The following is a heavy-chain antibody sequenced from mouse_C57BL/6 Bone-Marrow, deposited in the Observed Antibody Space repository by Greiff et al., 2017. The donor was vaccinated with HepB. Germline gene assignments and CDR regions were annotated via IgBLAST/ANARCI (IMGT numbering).Heavy chain of an antibody. CDR1: GFNIKDYY. CDR3: SRNYGSSWFAY. Sequence: VQLQQSGAELVKPGASVKLSCTASGFNIKDYYMHWVKQRTEQGLEWNGRIDPEDGETKYAPKFRGKATITADTSSNTAYMQLSSLTSEDTAVYYCSRNYGSSWFAYWGQGTLVTVSA. CDR2: IDPEDGET. V-gene: IGHV14-2*01. J-gene: IGHJ3*01. D-gene: IGHD1-1*01.